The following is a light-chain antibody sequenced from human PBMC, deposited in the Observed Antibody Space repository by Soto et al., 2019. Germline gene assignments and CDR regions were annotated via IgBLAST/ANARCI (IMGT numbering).Light chain of an antibody. V-gene: IGKV3-15*01. Sequence: EVVLTQSPATLSVSPGERAILSCRASQSVGSNLAWYQQKPGQAPRLLIYEAATRATGIPARFSGSRSGTEFALTISGLQSEDFAVFYCQQYNSWPPNSFGQGTKLESK. J-gene: IGKJ2*01. CDR3: QQYNSWPPNS. CDR1: QSVGSN. CDR2: EAA.